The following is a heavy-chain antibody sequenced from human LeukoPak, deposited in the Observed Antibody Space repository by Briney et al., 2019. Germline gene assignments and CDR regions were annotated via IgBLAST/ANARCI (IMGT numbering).Heavy chain of an antibody. CDR2: IYYSGST. CDR1: GGSISSGDYY. V-gene: IGHV4-30-4*01. D-gene: IGHD4-11*01. J-gene: IGHJ4*02. Sequence: SQTLSLTCTVSGGSISSGDYYWSWIRQPPGKGLEWIGYIYYSGSTYYNPSLKSRVTISVDTSKNQFSLKLSSVTAADTAVYYCASWGSYSDYPHYFDYWGQGTLVTVSS. CDR3: ASWGSYSDYPHYFDY.